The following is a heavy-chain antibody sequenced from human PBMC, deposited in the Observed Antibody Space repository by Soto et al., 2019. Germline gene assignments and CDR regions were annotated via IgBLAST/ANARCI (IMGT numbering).Heavy chain of an antibody. CDR1: GESVNGSY. J-gene: IGHJ4*02. CDR3: ARAKTIMLLPGHY. Sequence: PSGTMSLTCAFCGESVNGSYWAGSRKPPGKGLEWIGEINHSGSPKYNPSLKSRVTISVDTSKNQFSLNLSSVTAADTAVYFCARAKTIMLLPGHYWGEGPLVTVFS. CDR2: INHSGSP. D-gene: IGHD3-22*01. V-gene: IGHV4-34*01.